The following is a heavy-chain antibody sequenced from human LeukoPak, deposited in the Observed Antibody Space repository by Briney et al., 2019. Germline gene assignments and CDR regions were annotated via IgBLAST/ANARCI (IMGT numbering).Heavy chain of an antibody. CDR2: MNPNSGNT. Sequence: ASVKVSCKASGYTFTSYDINWVRQATGQGLEWMGWMNPNSGNTGYAQKFQSRVTMTRNTSISTAYMELSSLRSEDTAVYYCARTEQWLVPLYYYYGMDVWGQGTTVTVSS. V-gene: IGHV1-8*01. CDR1: GYTFTSYD. CDR3: ARTEQWLVPLYYYYGMDV. J-gene: IGHJ6*02. D-gene: IGHD6-19*01.